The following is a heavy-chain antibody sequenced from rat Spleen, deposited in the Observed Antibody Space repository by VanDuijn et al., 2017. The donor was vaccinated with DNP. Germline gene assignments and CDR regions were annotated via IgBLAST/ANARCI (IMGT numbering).Heavy chain of an antibody. V-gene: IGHV5-25*01. CDR1: GLTFSNYD. Sequence: EVQLVESGGGLVQPGRSMKLSCAASGLTFSNYDMAWVRQAPTMGLEWVAAISTSGGSIYYRDSVKGRFTISRENAESTLYLQMNSLTSEDTATYYCTSPVPSGHYVMDAWGQGTSVTVSS. CDR3: TSPVPSGHYVMDA. D-gene: IGHD4-3*01. J-gene: IGHJ4*01. CDR2: ISTSGGSI.